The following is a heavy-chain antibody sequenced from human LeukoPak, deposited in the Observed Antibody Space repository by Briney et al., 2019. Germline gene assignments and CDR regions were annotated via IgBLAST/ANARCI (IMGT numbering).Heavy chain of an antibody. CDR3: ARETYYYDSSGYPGTNCFDP. CDR1: GFTFSSHW. Sequence: GGSLRLSCAASGFTFSSHWMSWVRQAPGKGLEWVANIKQDGSEEYYVDSVKGRFTISRDNAKNSLYLQMDSLRAEDTAAYYCARETYYYDSSGYPGTNCFDPWGQGTLVTVSS. D-gene: IGHD3-22*01. J-gene: IGHJ5*02. CDR2: IKQDGSEE. V-gene: IGHV3-7*01.